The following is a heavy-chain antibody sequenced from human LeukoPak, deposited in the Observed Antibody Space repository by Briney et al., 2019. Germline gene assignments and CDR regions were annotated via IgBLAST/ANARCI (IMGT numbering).Heavy chain of an antibody. CDR3: ASTFGGVIANFDY. CDR1: GYTLTELS. Sequence: ASVKVSCKVSGYTLTELSIHWVRQAPGKGLEWMGGFDPEDGETIYAQKFQGRVTMTEDTSTDTAYMELSSLRSEDTAVYYCASTFGGVIANFDYWGQGTLVTVSS. D-gene: IGHD3-16*02. J-gene: IGHJ4*02. V-gene: IGHV1-24*01. CDR2: FDPEDGET.